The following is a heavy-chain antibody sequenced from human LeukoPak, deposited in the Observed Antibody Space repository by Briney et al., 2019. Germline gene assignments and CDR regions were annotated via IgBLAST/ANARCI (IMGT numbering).Heavy chain of an antibody. CDR1: GGSISSSY. Sequence: SETLSLTCTVSGGSISSSYWSWIRQPPGKGLEWIGYIYYSGNTNYNPSLKSRVTISLDTSKNQFSLKLNSVTAADTAVYYCARASGAFDYWGQGALVTVSS. CDR3: ARASGAFDY. CDR2: IYYSGNT. V-gene: IGHV4-59*01. J-gene: IGHJ4*02.